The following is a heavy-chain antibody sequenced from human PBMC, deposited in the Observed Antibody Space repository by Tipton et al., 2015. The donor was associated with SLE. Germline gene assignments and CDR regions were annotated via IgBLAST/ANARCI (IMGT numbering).Heavy chain of an antibody. CDR2: IYNSGRT. Sequence: TLSLTCTVSGGSIRSYYWSWIRQSPGKGLEWIGYIYNSGRTNYNPSLESRVTISADTSKNRFSLQLSSVTAADTAVYYCLRFITGTMEWGWGQGTLVTVSS. V-gene: IGHV4-59*01. J-gene: IGHJ4*02. D-gene: IGHD1-7*01. CDR3: LRFITGTMEWG. CDR1: GGSIRSYY.